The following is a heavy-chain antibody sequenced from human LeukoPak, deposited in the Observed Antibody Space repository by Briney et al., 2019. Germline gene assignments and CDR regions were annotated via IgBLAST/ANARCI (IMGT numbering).Heavy chain of an antibody. CDR2: IYSGGST. CDR1: EFSVGSNY. Sequence: GGSLRLSCAASEFSVGSNYMTWVRQAPGKGLEWVSLIYSGGSTYYADSVKGRFTISRDNSKNTLYLQMNSLRAEDTAVYYCSKDRTDHYGSGSSLNMDVWGKGATVTISS. D-gene: IGHD3-10*01. CDR3: SKDRTDHYGSGSSLNMDV. V-gene: IGHV3-66*01. J-gene: IGHJ6*03.